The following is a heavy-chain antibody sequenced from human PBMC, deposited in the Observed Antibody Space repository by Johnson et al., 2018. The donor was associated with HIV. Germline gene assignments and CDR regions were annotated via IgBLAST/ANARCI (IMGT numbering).Heavy chain of an antibody. D-gene: IGHD7-27*01. CDR1: GFSVSDSY. J-gene: IGHJ3*02. V-gene: IGHV3-66*01. CDR2: LYSGGNT. Sequence: VQLVESGGGLVQPGGSLRLSCGASGFSVSDSYMNWVRQAPGQGLEWVSVLYSGGNTYYADSVRGRFTISRYTSKNTLYLQMSSLRVDDTAMYYCVRGRDSTGDGGAFDIWGQGTMVTVSS. CDR3: VRGRDSTGDGGAFDI.